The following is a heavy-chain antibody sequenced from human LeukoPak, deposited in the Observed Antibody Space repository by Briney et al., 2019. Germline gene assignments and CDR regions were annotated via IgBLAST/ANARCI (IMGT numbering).Heavy chain of an antibody. J-gene: IGHJ4*02. CDR1: GFTFSSYA. Sequence: GGSLRLSCAASGFTFSSYAMSWVRQAPGKGLEWVSGISGSGVYTYYADSVKGRFIISRDNSKNTLYLQMNSLRAEDTALYYCAKVRVTGYYLGWDYWGQGTLVTVSS. CDR2: ISGSGVYT. D-gene: IGHD3-9*01. CDR3: AKVRVTGYYLGWDY. V-gene: IGHV3-23*01.